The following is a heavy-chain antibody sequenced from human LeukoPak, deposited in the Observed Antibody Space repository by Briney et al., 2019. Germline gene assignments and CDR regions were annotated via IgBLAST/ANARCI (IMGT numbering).Heavy chain of an antibody. J-gene: IGHJ4*02. V-gene: IGHV4-38-2*01. Sequence: SETLSLNCAVSNYSINNGYYWGWIRQPPGKGLDWIGSVFHSGTPFYSPSFRGRLTISLDTSNNQFSLKLTSVTAADAAVYYCVVSNDSFDYWGQGILVTVSS. D-gene: IGHD2-21*01. CDR3: VVSNDSFDY. CDR2: VFHSGTP. CDR1: NYSINNGYY.